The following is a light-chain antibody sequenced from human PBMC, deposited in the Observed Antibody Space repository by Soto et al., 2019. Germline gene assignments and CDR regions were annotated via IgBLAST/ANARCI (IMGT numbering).Light chain of an antibody. CDR3: AAWDDSLNGVV. J-gene: IGLJ2*01. CDR1: SSNIGSNA. CDR2: TNN. Sequence: QYVLTQPPSASGTPGQRVTISCSGSSSNIGSNAVNWYQQLPGTAPKLLIYTNNQRPSGVPARFSGSKSGTSASLAISGLESEDEADYYRAAWDDSLNGVVFGGGTKLTVL. V-gene: IGLV1-44*01.